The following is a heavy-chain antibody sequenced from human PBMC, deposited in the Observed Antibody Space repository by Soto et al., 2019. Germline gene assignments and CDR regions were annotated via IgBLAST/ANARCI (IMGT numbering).Heavy chain of an antibody. V-gene: IGHV4-31*03. Sequence: QLLESGPGLVKPSQTLSLTCTVSGGSISSGGYYWSWIRQHPGKGLEWIGYIYYSGSTYYNPSLKSRVTISVDTSKNQFSLKLSSVTAADTAVYYCARVTFATSYGMDVWGQGTTVTVSS. CDR1: GGSISSGGYY. CDR3: ARVTFATSYGMDV. CDR2: IYYSGST. J-gene: IGHJ6*02. D-gene: IGHD3-16*01.